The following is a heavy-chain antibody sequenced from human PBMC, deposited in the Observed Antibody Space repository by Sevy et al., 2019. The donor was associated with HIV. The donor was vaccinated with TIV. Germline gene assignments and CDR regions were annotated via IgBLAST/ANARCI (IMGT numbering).Heavy chain of an antibody. D-gene: IGHD3-10*01. CDR3: ARHEIFGGYYYYGMDV. CDR1: GGSISSSSYY. J-gene: IGHJ6*02. CDR2: IYYSGST. Sequence: SETLSLTCTVSGGSISSSSYYWGWIRQPPGMGLEWIGSIYYSGSTYYTPSLKSRVTISVDTSKNQFSLKLSSVTAADTAVYYWARHEIFGGYYYYGMDVWGQGTTVTVSS. V-gene: IGHV4-39*01.